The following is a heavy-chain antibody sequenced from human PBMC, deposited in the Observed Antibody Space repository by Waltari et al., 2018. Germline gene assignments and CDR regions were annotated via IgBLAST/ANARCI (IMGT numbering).Heavy chain of an antibody. D-gene: IGHD3-3*01. J-gene: IGHJ3*02. CDR3: ARGINDFWSGDYTRDGFDI. CDR2: INHSGRT. V-gene: IGHV4-34*01. CDR1: GGSLSGSS. Sequence: QVQVQQWGAGLLKPSETLSLTCAVYGGSLSGSSLGWIRQTPGKGLEWIGEINHSGRTHSNPDVRRRVTISVDTPKNRLALNLRSVTVAETAVDYCARGINDFWSGDYTRDGFDIWGQGTVVSVSS.